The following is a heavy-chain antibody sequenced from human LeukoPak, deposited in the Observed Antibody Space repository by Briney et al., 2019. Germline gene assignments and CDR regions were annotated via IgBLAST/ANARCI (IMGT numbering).Heavy chain of an antibody. V-gene: IGHV3-23*01. D-gene: IGHD2-15*01. J-gene: IGHJ4*02. CDR2: LSSGGGSP. Sequence: PGGSQRLSCVASGFTFNNYAMTWVRQAPGKGLEWISGLSSGGGSPYYADSVKGRFTISRDNSKNTLFLQMNSLRAEDTAIYYCTKVTSTGSCYQSDYWGQGNLVNVSS. CDR3: TKVTSTGSCYQSDY. CDR1: GFTFNNYA.